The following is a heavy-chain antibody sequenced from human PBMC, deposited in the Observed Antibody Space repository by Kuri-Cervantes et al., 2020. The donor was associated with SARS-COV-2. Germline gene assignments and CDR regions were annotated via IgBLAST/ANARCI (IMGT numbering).Heavy chain of an antibody. D-gene: IGHD3-3*01. CDR1: GGSFSDYY. V-gene: IGHV4-34*01. CDR3: ARAVVTIYGFLVLLPAPGWLDP. CDR2: INHTGSA. Sequence: SETLSLTCGVYGGSFSDYYWTWFRQRPMQGLGWIGEINHTGSATYNPSLTSRVTISVDTSKNLFSLKLTSVTAAATAVYFCARAVVTIYGFLVLLPAPGWLDPWGQGTLVTVSS. J-gene: IGHJ5*02.